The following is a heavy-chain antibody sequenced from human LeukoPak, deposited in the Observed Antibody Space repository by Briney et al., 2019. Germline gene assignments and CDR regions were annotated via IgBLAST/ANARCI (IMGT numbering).Heavy chain of an antibody. D-gene: IGHD2-2*01. CDR1: GFTFSSYS. CDR3: ARAAYASSPDY. J-gene: IGHJ4*02. V-gene: IGHV3-48*02. CDR2: ISPSSSSI. Sequence: GGSLRPSCAASGFTFSSYSMNWVRQAPGKGLEWVTYISPSSSSIYSADSVKGRFTISRDNAKNSLYLQMNRLRDEDTAVYYCARAAYASSPDYWGQGTLVTVSS.